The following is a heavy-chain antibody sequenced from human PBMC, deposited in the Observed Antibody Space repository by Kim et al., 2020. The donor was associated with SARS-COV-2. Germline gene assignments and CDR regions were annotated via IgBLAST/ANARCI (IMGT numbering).Heavy chain of an antibody. Sequence: SVKVSCKASGGTFSSYAISWVRQAPGQGLEWMGGIIPIFGTANYAQKFQGRVTITADESTSTAYMELSSLRSEDTAVYYCASPPPYYYDSSGSDAFDIWGQGTMVTVSS. CDR1: GGTFSSYA. CDR3: ASPPPYYYDSSGSDAFDI. CDR2: IIPIFGTA. D-gene: IGHD3-22*01. J-gene: IGHJ3*02. V-gene: IGHV1-69*13.